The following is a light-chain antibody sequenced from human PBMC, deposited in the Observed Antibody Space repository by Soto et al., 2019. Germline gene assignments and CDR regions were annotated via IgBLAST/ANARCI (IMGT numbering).Light chain of an antibody. J-gene: IGLJ1*01. CDR3: AAWDDSLNGPFG. V-gene: IGLV1-36*01. CDR2: YDD. Sequence: QSVLTQPPSVSEAPRQRVTISCSGSSSNIGNNAVNWYQQLPGKAPKLLIYYDDLLPSGVSDRFSGSKSGTSASLAISGLQSEDEADYYCAAWDDSLNGPFGFGTGTKVTVL. CDR1: SSNIGNNA.